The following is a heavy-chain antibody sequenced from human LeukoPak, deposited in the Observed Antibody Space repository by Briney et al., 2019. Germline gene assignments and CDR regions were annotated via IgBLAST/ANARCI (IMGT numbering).Heavy chain of an antibody. CDR2: IYPGDSDT. J-gene: IGHJ4*02. CDR3: ASPPTRECSSISCPLSY. Sequence: GESPKTSCKGSGYSFTSYWIARVRQIPGKGLEWMGIIYPGDSDTRYSPSFQGQVTISVDKSVSAAYLQWSRLKASDTAMYYCASPPTRECSSISCPLSYWGQGTLVTVSS. D-gene: IGHD2-2*01. CDR1: GYSFTSYW. V-gene: IGHV5-51*01.